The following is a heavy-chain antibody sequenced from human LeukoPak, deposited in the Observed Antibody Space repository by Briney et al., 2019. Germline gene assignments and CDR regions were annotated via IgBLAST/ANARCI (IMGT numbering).Heavy chain of an antibody. V-gene: IGHV3-30*04. CDR3: AKDTGLRYFDWWNWFDP. CDR1: GFTFSSYA. CDR2: ISYDGSNK. D-gene: IGHD3-9*01. J-gene: IGHJ5*02. Sequence: GGSLRLSCAASGFTFSSYAMHWVRQAPGKGLEWVAVISYDGSNKYYADSVKGRFTISRDNAKNSLYLQMNSLRAEDTALYYCAKDTGLRYFDWWNWFDPWGQGTLVTVSS.